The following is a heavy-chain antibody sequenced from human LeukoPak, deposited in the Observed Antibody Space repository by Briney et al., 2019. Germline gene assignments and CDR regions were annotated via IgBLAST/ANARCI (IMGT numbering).Heavy chain of an antibody. J-gene: IGHJ4*02. CDR2: ISYDGSNK. CDR1: GFTFSSYG. Sequence: GGSLRLSCAASGFTFSSYGMHWVRRAPGKGLEWVAVISYDGSNKYYADSVKGRFTISRDNSKNTLYLQMNSLRAEDTAVYYCANQSPYYYWGQGTLVTVSS. V-gene: IGHV3-30*18. CDR3: ANQSPYYY. D-gene: IGHD3-10*01.